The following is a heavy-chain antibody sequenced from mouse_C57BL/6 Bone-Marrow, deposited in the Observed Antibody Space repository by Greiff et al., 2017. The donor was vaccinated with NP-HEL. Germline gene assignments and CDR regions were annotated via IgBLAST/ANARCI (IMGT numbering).Heavy chain of an antibody. V-gene: IGHV1-50*01. Sequence: QVQLQQPGAELVKPGASVKLSCKASGYTFTSYWMQWVKQRPGQGLEWIGEIDPSDSYTNYNQKFKGQATMTVDTSSSTAYMQLSSLTSEDSAVYYCARNYGSSRYYFDYWGQGTTLTVSS. CDR3: ARNYGSSRYYFDY. D-gene: IGHD1-1*01. CDR2: IDPSDSYT. CDR1: GYTFTSYW. J-gene: IGHJ2*01.